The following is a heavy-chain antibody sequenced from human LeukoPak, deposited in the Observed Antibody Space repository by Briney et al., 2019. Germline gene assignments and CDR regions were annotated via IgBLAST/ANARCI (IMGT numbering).Heavy chain of an antibody. Sequence: QPGGSLTLSCAVFGFTFSSYAMHWVRQAPGKGLEWVAVISYDGSHESYADSVKGRFTISRDNSKSTLFLQMNSLRAEDTAVYYCAGAMRYYDLLTGYPAGNGMDVWGQGTTVTVSS. D-gene: IGHD3-9*01. CDR3: AGAMRYYDLLTGYPAGNGMDV. J-gene: IGHJ6*02. V-gene: IGHV3-30*04. CDR2: ISYDGSHE. CDR1: GFTFSSYA.